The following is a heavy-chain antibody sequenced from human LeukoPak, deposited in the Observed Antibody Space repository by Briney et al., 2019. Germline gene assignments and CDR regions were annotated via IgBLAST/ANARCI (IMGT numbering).Heavy chain of an antibody. D-gene: IGHD2-2*01. CDR2: IYSGGST. Sequence: GGSLRLSCAASEFTVSSNYMNWVRQAPGKGLEWVSIIYSGGSTYYADSVKGRFTISRDNAKNSLYLQMNSLRAEDTAVYYCARVDEDIVVVPAAMPFYYYYGMDVWGKGTTVTVSS. J-gene: IGHJ6*04. CDR3: ARVDEDIVVVPAAMPFYYYYGMDV. V-gene: IGHV3-53*01. CDR1: EFTVSSNY.